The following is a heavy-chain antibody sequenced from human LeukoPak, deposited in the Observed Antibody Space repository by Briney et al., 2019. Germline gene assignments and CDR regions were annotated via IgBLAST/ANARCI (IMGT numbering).Heavy chain of an antibody. Sequence: PGGSLRLSCAASGFTFSSYGMHWVRQAPGKGLEWVAVIWYDGSNKYYADSVKGRFTISRDNSKNTLYLQMNSLRAEDTAVYYCARVAGDEQLVRFGYYYYGMDVWGQGTTVTVSS. CDR2: IWYDGSNK. CDR3: ARVAGDEQLVRFGYYYYGMDV. D-gene: IGHD6-6*01. CDR1: GFTFSSYG. V-gene: IGHV3-33*01. J-gene: IGHJ6*02.